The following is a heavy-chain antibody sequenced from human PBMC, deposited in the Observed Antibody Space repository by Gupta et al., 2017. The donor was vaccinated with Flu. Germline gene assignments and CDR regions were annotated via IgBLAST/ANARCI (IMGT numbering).Heavy chain of an antibody. V-gene: IGHV7-4-1*01. CDR1: GYMFSRYV. D-gene: IGHD3-16*01. J-gene: IGHJ6*03. Sequence: QVQLVQSGSELEKPGASVKVSCKASGYMFSRYVMDWVRQAPGQGLEWMGWINTDTGNPTYAQGFTGRFVFSWDTAVSTAYLQIGSLQAEDTALYYCARRHVVLNAADYYYYMDVWGKGTTVTVSS. CDR2: INTDTGNP. CDR3: ARRHVVLNAADYYYYMDV.